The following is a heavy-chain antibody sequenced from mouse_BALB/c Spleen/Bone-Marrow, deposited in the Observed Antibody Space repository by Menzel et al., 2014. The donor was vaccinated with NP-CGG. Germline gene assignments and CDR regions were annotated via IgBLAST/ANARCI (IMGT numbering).Heavy chain of an antibody. V-gene: IGHV5-6-3*01. CDR3: ARDSNDY. CDR1: GFTFSSYG. CDR2: INSNGGST. Sequence: EVNLVESGGGLVQPGGSLKLSCAASGFTFSSYGMSWVRQTPDKRLELVATINSNGGSTYYPDSVKGRFTISRDNAKNTLYLQMSSLKSEDTAMYYCARDSNDYWGQDTTLTVSS. J-gene: IGHJ2*01.